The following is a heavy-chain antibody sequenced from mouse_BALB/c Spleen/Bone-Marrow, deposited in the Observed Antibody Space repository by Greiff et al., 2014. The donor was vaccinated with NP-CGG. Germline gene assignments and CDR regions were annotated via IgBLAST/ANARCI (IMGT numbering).Heavy chain of an antibody. CDR3: AFIYYGYAMDY. V-gene: IGHV14-3*02. D-gene: IGHD2-1*01. CDR2: IDPANGNT. J-gene: IGHJ4*01. Sequence: DVKLQESGAELVKPGASVKLSCTASGFNIKDTYMHWVKQRPEEGLEWIGRIDPANGNTKYDPKFQGKATITAGTSSNTAYLQLSSLTSEDTAVYYCAFIYYGYAMDYWGQGTSVTVSS. CDR1: GFNIKDTY.